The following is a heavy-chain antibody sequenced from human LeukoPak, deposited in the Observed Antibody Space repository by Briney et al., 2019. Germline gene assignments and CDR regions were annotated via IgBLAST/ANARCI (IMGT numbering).Heavy chain of an antibody. Sequence: ASVKVSCKASGYTFTGYYMHWVRQAPGQGLEWTGWINPNSGGTNYAQKFQGRVTMTRDTSISTAYMELSRLRSDDTAVYYCARSQGGNSLWYFDLWGRGTLVTVSS. CDR3: ARSQGGNSLWYFDL. J-gene: IGHJ2*01. CDR2: INPNSGGT. V-gene: IGHV1-2*02. D-gene: IGHD4-23*01. CDR1: GYTFTGYY.